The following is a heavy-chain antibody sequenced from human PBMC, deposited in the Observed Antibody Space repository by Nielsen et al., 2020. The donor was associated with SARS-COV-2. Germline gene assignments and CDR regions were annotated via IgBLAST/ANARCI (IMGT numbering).Heavy chain of an antibody. CDR2: IYYSGNT. D-gene: IGHD1-26*01. CDR3: ARARGSYGIRFDP. CDR1: GGSISSSSFY. J-gene: IGHJ5*02. Sequence: SETLSLTCTVSGGSISSSSFYWGWIRQPPGKGLEWIGSIYYSGNTFYNPSLKSRVTILVDTSKNQFSLKLSSVTAADTAVYYCARARGSYGIRFDPWGQGTLVTVSS. V-gene: IGHV4-39*07.